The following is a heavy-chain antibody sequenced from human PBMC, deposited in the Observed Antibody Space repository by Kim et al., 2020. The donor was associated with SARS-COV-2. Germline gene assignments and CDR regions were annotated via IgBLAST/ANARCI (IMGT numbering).Heavy chain of an antibody. J-gene: IGHJ4*02. V-gene: IGHV3-43*01. Sequence: ADFVKGRFTIARDNCKSTLYLQMNSLRAEDTALYYCAKADCGYARPSDYWGRGTPVTVSS. CDR3: AKADCGYARPSDY. D-gene: IGHD3-22*01.